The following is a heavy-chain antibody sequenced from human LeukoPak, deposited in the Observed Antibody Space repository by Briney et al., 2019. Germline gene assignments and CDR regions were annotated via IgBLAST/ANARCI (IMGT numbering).Heavy chain of an antibody. CDR1: EFTFSSYA. D-gene: IGHD2-2*01. CDR2: ISGSGGST. J-gene: IGHJ5*02. Sequence: GGSLRLSCAASEFTFSSYAMSWVRQAPGKGLEWVSAISGSGGSTYYADSVKGRFTISRDNSKNTLYLQMNSLRAEDTAVYYCAKGGKYCSSTSCYFWFDPWGQGTLVTVSS. V-gene: IGHV3-23*01. CDR3: AKGGKYCSSTSCYFWFDP.